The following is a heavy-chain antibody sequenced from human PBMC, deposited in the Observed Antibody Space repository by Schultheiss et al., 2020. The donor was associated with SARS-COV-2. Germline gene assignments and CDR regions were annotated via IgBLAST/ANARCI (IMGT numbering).Heavy chain of an antibody. CDR3: ARGGVDWFDP. D-gene: IGHD2-15*01. V-gene: IGHV3-7*01. Sequence: LSLTCTVSGGSISSYYWSWIRQAPGKGLEWVANIKQDGSEKYYVDSVKGRFTISRDNAKNSLYLQMNSLRAEDTAVYYCARGGVDWFDPWGQGTTVTVSS. CDR1: GGSISSYY. CDR2: IKQDGSEK. J-gene: IGHJ5*02.